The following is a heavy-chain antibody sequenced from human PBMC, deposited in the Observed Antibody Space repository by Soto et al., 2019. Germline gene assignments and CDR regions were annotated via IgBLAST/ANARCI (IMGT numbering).Heavy chain of an antibody. CDR2: IYIGGST. V-gene: IGHV3-66*01. J-gene: IGHJ3*02. CDR3: ARVNGGNTRFLEWLLYGAFDI. D-gene: IGHD3-3*01. Sequence: EVQLVESGGGLVQPGGSLRLSCAASGFTVSSNYMSWVRQAPGKGLEWVSVIYIGGSTYYADSVKGRFTISRDNSKNALYLQLSSPGAEYAAVYYCARVNGGNTRFLEWLLYGAFDIWGQGTMVTVSS. CDR1: GFTVSSNY.